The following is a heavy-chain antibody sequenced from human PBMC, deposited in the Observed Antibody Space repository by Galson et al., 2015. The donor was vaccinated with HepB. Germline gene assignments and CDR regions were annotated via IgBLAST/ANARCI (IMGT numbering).Heavy chain of an antibody. CDR1: GFTFSSYA. D-gene: IGHD3-22*01. V-gene: IGHV3-30-3*01. CDR3: ARDGIITMIVVAPNWFDP. J-gene: IGHJ5*02. Sequence: SLRLSCAASGFTFSSYAMHWVRQAPGKGLEWVAVISYDGSNKYYADSVKGRFTISRDNSKNTLYLQMNSLRAEDTAVYYCARDGIITMIVVAPNWFDPWGQGTLVTVSS. CDR2: ISYDGSNK.